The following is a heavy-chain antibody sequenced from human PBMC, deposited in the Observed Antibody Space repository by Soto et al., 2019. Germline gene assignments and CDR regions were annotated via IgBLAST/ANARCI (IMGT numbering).Heavy chain of an antibody. J-gene: IGHJ5*02. CDR1: GGSISSGNSYA. D-gene: IGHD3-16*01. CDR2: ISHTGRT. V-gene: IGHV4-30-2*01. Sequence: QLQLQESGSGLVKPSQTLSLTCAVSGGSISSGNSYAWSWIRQPPGKGLEWIGSISHTGRTSYNPSLNGRVTMSVYKSKTRCSLKLSSVTAADMAVYYCARAVAPYLGTWFDPWGQGSLVIVSS. CDR3: ARAVAPYLGTWFDP.